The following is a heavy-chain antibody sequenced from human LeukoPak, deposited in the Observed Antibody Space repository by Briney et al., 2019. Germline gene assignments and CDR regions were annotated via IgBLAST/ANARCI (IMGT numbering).Heavy chain of an antibody. D-gene: IGHD6-19*01. CDR3: ARDDFSGSGWSQPPDAFDI. J-gene: IGHJ3*02. CDR2: INPNSGGT. Sequence: ASVKVSCKASGYTFTGYYMHWVRQAPGQGLEWMGWINPNSGGTNYAQKFQGRVTMTRDTSISTAYMELSSLRSEDTAVYYCARDDFSGSGWSQPPDAFDIWGQGTMVTVSS. CDR1: GYTFTGYY. V-gene: IGHV1-2*02.